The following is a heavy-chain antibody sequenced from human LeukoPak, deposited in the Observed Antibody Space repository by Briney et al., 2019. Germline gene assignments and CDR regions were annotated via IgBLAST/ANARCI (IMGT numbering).Heavy chain of an antibody. CDR2: IWFDGSNK. V-gene: IGHV3-33*08. Sequence: GGSLRLSCAASGFTFSSYSMNWVRQAPGKGLEWVAVIWFDGSNKYYADSVQGRFTISRDNSKNTLHLQVNSLRVEDTAVYYCARAVGPFDYWGQGTLVTVSS. CDR1: GFTFSSYS. J-gene: IGHJ4*02. CDR3: ARAVGPFDY.